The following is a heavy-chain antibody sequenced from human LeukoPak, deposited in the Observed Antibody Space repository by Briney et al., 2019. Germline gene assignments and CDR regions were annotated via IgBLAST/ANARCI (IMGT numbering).Heavy chain of an antibody. D-gene: IGHD6-19*01. CDR3: ASESPGSYSSGRDYFDF. CDR2: INPNSGGT. V-gene: IGHV1-2*02. CDR1: GYTFTSYY. Sequence: ASVKVSCKASGYTFTSYYIHWVRQAPGQGLEWMGGINPNSGGTNFAQKFQGRVTMTRDTSITTAYMELSSLRSDDTAVYYCASESPGSYSSGRDYFDFWGQGTLVTVSS. J-gene: IGHJ4*02.